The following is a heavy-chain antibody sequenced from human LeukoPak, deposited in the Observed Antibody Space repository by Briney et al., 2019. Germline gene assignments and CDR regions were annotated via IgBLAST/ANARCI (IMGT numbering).Heavy chain of an antibody. CDR2: ISGSGHNI. V-gene: IGHV3-11*01. D-gene: IGHD3-22*01. CDR1: GFSFSDYY. Sequence: PGGSLRLSCVASGFSFSDYYMNWFRQAPGQGLEWLSFISGSGHNILYTDSVKGRFTVSRDIVKKTVFLQMNSLRADDTAVYCCARDLFSFYYDSSGYCDYWGQGTRVTVSS. J-gene: IGHJ4*02. CDR3: ARDLFSFYYDSSGYCDY.